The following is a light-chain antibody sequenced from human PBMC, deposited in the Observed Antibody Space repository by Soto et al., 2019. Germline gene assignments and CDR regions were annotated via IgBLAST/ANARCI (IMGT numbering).Light chain of an antibody. CDR3: MQFAHFPRT. CDR1: QNLVYSDGNTY. Sequence: DVVLTQTPLSSPVTLGQPASISCRSSQNLVYSDGNTYLSWLQQRPGQPPRLLIYQISNRFSGVPDRFSGSGAGTDFTLKISRVEAEDVGVYYCMQFAHFPRTFGQGTKVEIK. CDR2: QIS. J-gene: IGKJ1*01. V-gene: IGKV2-24*01.